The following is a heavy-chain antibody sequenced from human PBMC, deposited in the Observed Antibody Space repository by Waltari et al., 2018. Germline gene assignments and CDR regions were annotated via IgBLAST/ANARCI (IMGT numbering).Heavy chain of an antibody. CDR2: IYYSVST. V-gene: IGHV4-39*01. J-gene: IGHJ5*02. D-gene: IGHD3-10*01. Sequence: QLQLQESSLGLVKPAETLSLTSTVSGGSISSSIYSFAWFRQPPGKGLEWIGSIYYSVSTYYNPSLKSRVTIAVDTSKNQFSLKLSSVTAAYTAVYYCARPIPRSGSDFGATNVWFDPWGQGTLVTVSS. CDR3: ARPIPRSGSDFGATNVWFDP. CDR1: GGSISSSIYS.